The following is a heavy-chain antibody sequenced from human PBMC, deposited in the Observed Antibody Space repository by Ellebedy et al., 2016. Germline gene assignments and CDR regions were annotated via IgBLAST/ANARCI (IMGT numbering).Heavy chain of an antibody. Sequence: GESLKISCAASGFTFSTYNMNWVRQTPGKGLEWVSYISGSSSTKYYADSVKGRFTISRDNAKNSLYLQMNSLRAEDTAVYYCARARLSSWALRFDYWGQGTLVTVSS. CDR2: ISGSSSTK. J-gene: IGHJ4*02. CDR1: GFTFSTYN. CDR3: ARARLSSWALRFDY. V-gene: IGHV3-48*04. D-gene: IGHD6-13*01.